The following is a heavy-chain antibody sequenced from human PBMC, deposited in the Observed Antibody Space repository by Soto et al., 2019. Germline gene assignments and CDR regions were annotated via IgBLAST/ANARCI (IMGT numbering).Heavy chain of an antibody. D-gene: IGHD6-19*01. J-gene: IGHJ4*02. CDR2: VSHDGRNT. CDR3: AKGGRQWLVTSDFNY. CDR1: GFTFSDYA. Sequence: VQLVESGGGVVQPGRSLRLSCAASGFTFSDYAMHWVRQAPGKGLEWVAVVSHDGRNTHYAESVKGRFTISRESSKNTVSMEMTSLRAEDTDVYYCAKGGRQWLVTSDFNYWGQGALVTVSS. V-gene: IGHV3-30*18.